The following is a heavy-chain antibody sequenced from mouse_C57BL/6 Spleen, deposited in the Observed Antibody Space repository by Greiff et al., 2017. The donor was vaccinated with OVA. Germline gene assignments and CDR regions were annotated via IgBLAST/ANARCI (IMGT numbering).Heavy chain of an antibody. CDR3: AREGDIVTFDY. V-gene: IGHV1-52*01. CDR1: GYTFTSYW. CDR2: IDPSDSET. D-gene: IGHD2-5*01. J-gene: IGHJ2*01. Sequence: QVQLQQPGAELVRPGSSVKLSCKASGYTFTSYWMHWVKQRPIQGLEWIGNIDPSDSETHYNQKFKDKATLTVDKSSSTAYMQLSSLTSEDSAVYYCAREGDIVTFDYWGKGTTLTVSS.